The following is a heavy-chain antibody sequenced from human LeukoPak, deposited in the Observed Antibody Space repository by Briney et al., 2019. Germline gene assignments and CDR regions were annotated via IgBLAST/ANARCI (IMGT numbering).Heavy chain of an antibody. D-gene: IGHD3-9*01. Sequence: SETLSLTCTVSGGSISSGGYYWSWIRQPPGKGLEWIGYIYPRGSTYYNPSLKSRVILSLDKSANQFSLNLSSVTAADTAVFYCARDYDVLTDYSGFHYWGQGTLVTVSS. V-gene: IGHV4-30-2*01. CDR2: IYPRGST. CDR3: ARDYDVLTDYSGFHY. CDR1: GGSISSGGYY. J-gene: IGHJ4*02.